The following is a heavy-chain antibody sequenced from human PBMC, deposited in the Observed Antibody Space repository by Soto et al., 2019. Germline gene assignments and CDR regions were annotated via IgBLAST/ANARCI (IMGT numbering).Heavy chain of an antibody. CDR3: ASHNYYNSDRRSSPLDY. D-gene: IGHD3-10*01. Sequence: EVHLLESGGGLVQPGGSLRLSCAASGFTFSNYAMSWVRQAPGKGLEWVSAISGSGDVITYADSVKGPFTISRNNSKTTLYLQINSLRAEDTAVSFCASHNYYNSDRRSSPLDYWGPGTLVTVSS. CDR2: ISGSGDVI. CDR1: GFTFSNYA. V-gene: IGHV3-23*01. J-gene: IGHJ4*02.